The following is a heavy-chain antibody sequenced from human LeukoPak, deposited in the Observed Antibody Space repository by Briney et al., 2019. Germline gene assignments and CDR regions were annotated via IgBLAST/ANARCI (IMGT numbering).Heavy chain of an antibody. J-gene: IGHJ6*02. V-gene: IGHV3-33*08. CDR3: ARDVAGTRFYYYGMDV. D-gene: IGHD6-19*01. CDR1: GFTFSSYG. Sequence: GGSLRLSCGASGFTFSSYGMHWVRQAPGKGLEWVAVIWYDGSNKYYADSVKGRFTISRDNSKNTLYLQMNSLRAEDTAVYYCARDVAGTRFYYYGMDVWGQGTTVTVSS. CDR2: IWYDGSNK.